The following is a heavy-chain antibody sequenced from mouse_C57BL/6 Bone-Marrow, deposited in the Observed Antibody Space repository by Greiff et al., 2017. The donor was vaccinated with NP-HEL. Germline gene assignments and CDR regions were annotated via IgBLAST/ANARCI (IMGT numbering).Heavy chain of an antibody. J-gene: IGHJ3*01. CDR1: GYTFTDYE. D-gene: IGHD1-1*01. V-gene: IGHV1-15*01. CDR3: TRTDYYGSSSWFAY. Sequence: VKLLESGAELVRPGASVTLSCKASGYTFTDYEMHWVKQTPVHGLEWIGAIDPETGGTAYNQKFKGKAILTADKSSSTAYMELRSLTSEDSAVYYCTRTDYYGSSSWFAYWGQGTLVTVSA. CDR2: IDPETGGT.